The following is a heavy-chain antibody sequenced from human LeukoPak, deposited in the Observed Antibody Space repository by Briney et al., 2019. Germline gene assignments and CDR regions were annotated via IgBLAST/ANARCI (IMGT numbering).Heavy chain of an antibody. CDR1: GGSISSYY. J-gene: IGHJ5*02. D-gene: IGHD3-10*01. CDR3: ARRSPLWFGELLGWFDP. Sequence: SETLSLTCTVSGGSISSYYWSWIRQPPGKGLEWIGEINHSGSTNYNPSLKSRVTISVDTSKNQFSLKLSSVTAADTAVYYCARRSPLWFGELLGWFDPWGQGTLVTVSS. CDR2: INHSGST. V-gene: IGHV4-34*01.